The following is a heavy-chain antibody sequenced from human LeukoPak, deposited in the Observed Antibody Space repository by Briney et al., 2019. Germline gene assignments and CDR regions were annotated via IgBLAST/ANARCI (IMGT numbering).Heavy chain of an antibody. Sequence: GGSLRLSCAASGFTFSSYSMNWVRQAPGKGLEWVSSISSSSSYIYYADSVKGRFTISRDNAKNSLYLQMNSLRAEDTAVYYCARGGPYYYNSSGYYYDYWGQGTLVTVSS. V-gene: IGHV3-21*01. CDR3: ARGGPYYYNSSGYYYDY. D-gene: IGHD3-22*01. J-gene: IGHJ4*02. CDR2: ISSSSSYI. CDR1: GFTFSSYS.